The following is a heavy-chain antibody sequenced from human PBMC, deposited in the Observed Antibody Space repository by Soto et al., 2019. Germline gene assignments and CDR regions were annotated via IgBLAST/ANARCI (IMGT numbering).Heavy chain of an antibody. Sequence: SETLSLTRTVSGASINLYYWSWIRQSPGKGLEWIGYVYYNVSTTYNPSLKSRVPITLDTSKNQFSLRLSSVTVADTAVYYCARGGGEIWNNNYYYSGMDVWGQGTTVTVSS. CDR3: ARGGGEIWNNNYYYSGMDV. D-gene: IGHD3-16*01. J-gene: IGHJ6*02. CDR1: GASINLYY. V-gene: IGHV4-59*01. CDR2: VYYNVST.